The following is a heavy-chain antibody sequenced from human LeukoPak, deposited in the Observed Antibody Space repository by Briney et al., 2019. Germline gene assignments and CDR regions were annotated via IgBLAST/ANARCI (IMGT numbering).Heavy chain of an antibody. CDR2: IYYTGST. CDR1: GSSITSVSHY. Sequence: SETLSLTCTISGSSITSVSHYWGWIRHPPGKGLEWIGDIYYTGSTYYSPSLRSRVTMSVHTSENQFSLRLNSVTAVDTAVYYCARRWGNIVGVTYEYWGQGTLVTVSS. V-gene: IGHV4-39*01. CDR3: ARRWGNIVGVTYEY. D-gene: IGHD3-16*01. J-gene: IGHJ4*02.